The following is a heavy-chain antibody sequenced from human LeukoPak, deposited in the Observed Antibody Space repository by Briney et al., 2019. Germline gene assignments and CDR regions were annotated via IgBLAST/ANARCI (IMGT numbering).Heavy chain of an antibody. CDR3: ARVFSYPLRAPFDP. J-gene: IGHJ5*02. CDR2: IFYSGST. Sequence: PSETLSLTCTVPGGSISSYYWSWIRQPPGKGLEWIGSIFYSGSTNYNPSLKSRVTISVDTSQNQFSLKMSSVTAADTAGYYCARVFSYPLRAPFDPWGQGTLVTVSS. V-gene: IGHV4-59*01. D-gene: IGHD3-3*01. CDR1: GGSISSYY.